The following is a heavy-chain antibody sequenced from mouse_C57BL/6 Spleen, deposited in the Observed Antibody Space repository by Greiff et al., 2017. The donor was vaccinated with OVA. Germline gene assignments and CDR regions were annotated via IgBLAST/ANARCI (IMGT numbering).Heavy chain of an antibody. Sequence: VQLQQSGPELVKPGASVKISCKASGYAFSSSWMNWVKQRPGKGLEWIGRLYPGDGDTNYNGKFKGKATLTADKSSSTAYMQLSSLTSEDSAVYFCARDDVYFDYWGQGTTLTVSS. CDR3: ARDDVYFDY. J-gene: IGHJ2*01. D-gene: IGHD2-12*01. V-gene: IGHV1-82*01. CDR1: GYAFSSSW. CDR2: LYPGDGDT.